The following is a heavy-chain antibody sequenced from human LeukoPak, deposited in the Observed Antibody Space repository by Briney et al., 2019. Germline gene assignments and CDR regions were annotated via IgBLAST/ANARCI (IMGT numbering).Heavy chain of an antibody. D-gene: IGHD3-3*01. CDR2: ISYDANIGSNK. J-gene: IGHJ4*02. CDR3: ARDGGYDFWSGYYQDY. Sequence: GGSLRLSCATSGFTFSRYAMHWVRQAPGKGLEWVALISYDANIGSNKYYADSVKGRFTISRDNSKNTLYLQMNSLRAEDTAVYYCARDGGYDFWSGYYQDYWGQGTLVTVPS. CDR1: GFTFSRYA. V-gene: IGHV3-30-3*01.